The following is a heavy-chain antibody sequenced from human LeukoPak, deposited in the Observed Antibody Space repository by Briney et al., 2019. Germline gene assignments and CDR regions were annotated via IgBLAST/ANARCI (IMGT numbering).Heavy chain of an antibody. CDR1: GYTFTSYG. CDR2: ISAYNGNT. J-gene: IGHJ6*02. Sequence: ASVTVSFQASGYTFTSYGISWVRQAPGQGLEWMGWISAYNGNTNYAQKLQGRVTMTTDTSTSTAYMELRSLRSDDTAVYYCARMYQLLSYYYFGMDGWGQGTTVTVSS. CDR3: ARMYQLLSYYYFGMDG. D-gene: IGHD2-2*01. V-gene: IGHV1-18*01.